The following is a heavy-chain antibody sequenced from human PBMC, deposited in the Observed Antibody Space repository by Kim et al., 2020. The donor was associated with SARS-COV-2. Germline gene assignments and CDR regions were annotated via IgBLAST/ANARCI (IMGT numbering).Heavy chain of an antibody. V-gene: IGHV3-33*01. CDR1: GFTFSSYG. CDR3: ARDLLVGATIYGMDV. J-gene: IGHJ6*02. Sequence: GGSLRLSCAASGFTFSSYGMHWVRQAPGKGLEWVAVIWYDGSNKYYADSVEGRFTISRDNSKNTLYLQMNSLRAEDTAVYYCARDLLVGATIYGMDVWGQGTPVTVSS. CDR2: IWYDGSNK. D-gene: IGHD1-26*01.